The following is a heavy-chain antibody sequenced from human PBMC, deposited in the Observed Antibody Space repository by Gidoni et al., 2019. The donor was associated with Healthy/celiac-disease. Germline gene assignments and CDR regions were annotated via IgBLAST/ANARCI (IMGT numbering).Heavy chain of an antibody. J-gene: IGHJ6*02. CDR3: ARRGGVPAAILYGMDV. CDR2: IIPIFGTA. D-gene: IGHD2-2*02. V-gene: IGHV1-69*01. Sequence: QVQLVQSGAEVKKPGSSVTVSCKASGGTFSSYAISRVRQAPGQGLEWMGGIIPIFGTANYAQKFQGRVTITADESTSTAYMELSSLRSEDTAVYYCARRGGVPAAILYGMDVWGQGTTVTVSS. CDR1: GGTFSSYA.